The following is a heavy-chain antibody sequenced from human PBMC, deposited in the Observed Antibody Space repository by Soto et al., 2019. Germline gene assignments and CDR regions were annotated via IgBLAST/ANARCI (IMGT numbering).Heavy chain of an antibody. CDR2: IYYSGST. CDR1: GGSISSSSYY. J-gene: IGHJ3*02. V-gene: IGHV4-39*01. D-gene: IGHD1-26*01. CDR3: ARLVGATPHDAFDI. Sequence: QLQLQESGPGLVKPSETLSLTCTVSGGSISSSSYYWGWIRQPPGKGREWIGSIYYSGSTYYNPSLKSRVNISVDTSKNQFSLKLSSVTAADTAVYYCARLVGATPHDAFDIWGQGTMVTVSS.